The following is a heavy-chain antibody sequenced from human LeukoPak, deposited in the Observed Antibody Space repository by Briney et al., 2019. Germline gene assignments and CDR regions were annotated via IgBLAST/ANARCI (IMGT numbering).Heavy chain of an antibody. V-gene: IGHV3-30-3*01. Sequence: GGSLRLSCAASGFTFSSYWMHWVRQAPGKGLEWVAVISYDGSNKYYADSVKGRFTISRDNSKNTLYLQMNSLRAEDTAVYYCARAGYSSGWSGLDDYWGQGTLVTVSS. CDR3: ARAGYSSGWSGLDDY. D-gene: IGHD6-19*01. CDR1: GFTFSSYW. CDR2: ISYDGSNK. J-gene: IGHJ4*02.